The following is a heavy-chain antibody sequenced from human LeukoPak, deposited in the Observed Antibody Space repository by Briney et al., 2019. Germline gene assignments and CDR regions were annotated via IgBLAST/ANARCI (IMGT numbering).Heavy chain of an antibody. CDR2: TYYRSKWYT. J-gene: IGHJ4*02. V-gene: IGHV6-1*01. CDR1: GDIVSSNSAA. CDR3: ARLGSGSNY. D-gene: IGHD3-10*01. Sequence: NHSQTLSLTCAISGDIVSSNSAAWNWIRQSPSRGLEWLGRTYYRSKWYTEYAVSVKSRVTINPDTSKNQFSLQLSSVNPEDTAVYYCARLGSGSNYWGQGTLVTVSS.